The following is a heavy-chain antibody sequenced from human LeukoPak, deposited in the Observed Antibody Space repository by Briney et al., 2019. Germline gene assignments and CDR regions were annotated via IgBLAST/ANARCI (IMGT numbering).Heavy chain of an antibody. CDR1: GFTFSSYG. Sequence: GGSLRLSCAASGFTFSSYGMHWVRQAPGKGLEWVAVIWYDGSNKYYADSVKGRFTISRDNSKNTLYLQMNSLRAEDTAVYYCARELYYDSSGYYSMRLDYWGQGTLVTVSS. CDR3: ARELYYDSSGYYSMRLDY. D-gene: IGHD3-22*01. J-gene: IGHJ4*02. V-gene: IGHV3-33*01. CDR2: IWYDGSNK.